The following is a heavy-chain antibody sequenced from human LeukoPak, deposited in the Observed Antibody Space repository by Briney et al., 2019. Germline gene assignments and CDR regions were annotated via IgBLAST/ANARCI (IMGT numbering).Heavy chain of an antibody. CDR1: GGSISSYY. CDR3: ARGGYYYGVDY. D-gene: IGHD3-10*01. CDR2: IYYSGST. V-gene: IGHV4-59*01. J-gene: IGHJ4*02. Sequence: KPSETLSLTCTVSGGSISSYYWSWIRQPPGKGLEWIGYIYYSGSTNYNPSLKSRVTISVDTSKNQFSLKLSSVTAADTAVYYCARGGYYYGVDYWGQGTLVTVSS.